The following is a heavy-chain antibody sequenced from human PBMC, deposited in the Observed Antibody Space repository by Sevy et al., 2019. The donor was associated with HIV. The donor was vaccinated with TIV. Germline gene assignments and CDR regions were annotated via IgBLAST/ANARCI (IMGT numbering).Heavy chain of an antibody. D-gene: IGHD3-16*01. CDR2: ISYDKVNT. CDR3: ARDGGGDYFDY. J-gene: IGHJ4*02. V-gene: IGHV3-30*04. CDR1: GFSFSRYA. Sequence: GGSLRLSCAASGFSFSRYAMHWIRQAPGKGLESVAVISYDKVNTYHSDSVKGRFTISRDNSKNTLYLQMNSLRPEDMAVYYCARDGGGDYFDYWGQGTLVTVSS.